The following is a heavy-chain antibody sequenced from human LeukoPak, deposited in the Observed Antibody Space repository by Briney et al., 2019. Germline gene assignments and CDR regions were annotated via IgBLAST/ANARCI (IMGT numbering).Heavy chain of an antibody. Sequence: PGGSLRLSCAASGFTFSTYSMNWVRQAPGRGLEWVSSISSGNSYIYYADSVKGRFTISRDDAKNSLYLQMNSLRAEDTAVYYCARYCSSSRCLYYYHMDVWGKGTTVTVPS. D-gene: IGHD2-2*01. CDR3: ARYCSSSRCLYYYHMDV. V-gene: IGHV3-21*01. CDR1: GFTFSTYS. CDR2: ISSGNSYI. J-gene: IGHJ6*03.